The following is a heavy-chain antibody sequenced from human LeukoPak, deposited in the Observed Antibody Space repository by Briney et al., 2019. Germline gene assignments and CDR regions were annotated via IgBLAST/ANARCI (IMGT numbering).Heavy chain of an antibody. J-gene: IGHJ4*02. D-gene: IGHD7-27*01. Sequence: AGGSLRLSCAASGFSVSSNYMSWIRQAPRKGLEWVSFIKSGGNTYYADSVKGRFTISRDDSKNTVYLQMNSLRAGDTAIYYCARDSTNWGLYFDYWGQGALVTVSS. CDR3: ARDSTNWGLYFDY. CDR1: GFSVSSNY. V-gene: IGHV3-66*01. CDR2: IKSGGNT.